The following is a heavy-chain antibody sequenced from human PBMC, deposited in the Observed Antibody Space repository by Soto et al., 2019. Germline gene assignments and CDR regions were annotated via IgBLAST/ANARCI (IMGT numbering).Heavy chain of an antibody. V-gene: IGHV4-31*03. D-gene: IGHD6-6*01. CDR1: GESISSGGYY. CDR2: IYDSESA. J-gene: IGHJ4*02. Sequence: QVQLQESGPRLVRPSQTLSLTCNVSGESISSGGYYWSWIRHHPGKGLEWFGYIYDSESAYYNPSLKSRVIISMDTSKNHFAMRLSSVTAADTAVYYCARASSSSSAADYWGQGTLVTVSS. CDR3: ARASSSSSAADY.